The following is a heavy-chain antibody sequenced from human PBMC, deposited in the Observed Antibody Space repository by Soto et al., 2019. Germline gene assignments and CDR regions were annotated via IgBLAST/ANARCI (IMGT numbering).Heavy chain of an antibody. CDR3: ARAGGVSGSYIPYYYGMDV. J-gene: IGHJ6*02. V-gene: IGHV1-3*01. CDR1: GYTFTSYA. CDR2: INAGNGNT. D-gene: IGHD3-10*01. Sequence: ASVKVSCKASGYTFTSYAMHWVRQAPGQRLEWMGWINAGNGNTKYSQKFQGSVTITRDTSASTAYLELSSLRSEDTAVYYCARAGGVSGSYIPYYYGMDVWGQGTTVTVSS.